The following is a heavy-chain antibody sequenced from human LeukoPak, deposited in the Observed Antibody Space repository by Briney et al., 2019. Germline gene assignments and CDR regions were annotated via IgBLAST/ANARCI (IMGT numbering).Heavy chain of an antibody. CDR3: AKGLERESRLDS. J-gene: IGHJ4*02. CDR1: GFTFGTYT. D-gene: IGHD3/OR15-3a*01. V-gene: IGHV3-23*01. CDR2: IRHSDGNR. Sequence: GGSLRLSCAASGFTFGTYTMHWVRQAPGKGLEWVSGIRHSDGNRYYADSVTGRFTIYSDISRDTLYLQMNNLRGEDTALYYCAKGLERESRLDSWGQGTLVTVSS.